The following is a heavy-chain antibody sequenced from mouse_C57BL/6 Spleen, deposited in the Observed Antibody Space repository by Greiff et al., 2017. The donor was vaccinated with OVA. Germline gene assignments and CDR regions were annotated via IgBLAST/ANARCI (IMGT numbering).Heavy chain of an antibody. CDR3: ARPCTTGEYYFDY. CDR2: ISPGGSYT. Sequence: EVLLVESGGDLVKPGGSLKLSCAASGFTFSSYGMSWVRQTPDKRLEWVATISPGGSYTYYPDSVKGRFTISRDNAKNTLYLQRSRLKSEDTAMYDCARPCTTGEYYFDYWGQGTTLTVSS. V-gene: IGHV5-6*01. J-gene: IGHJ2*01. CDR1: GFTFSSYG. D-gene: IGHD2-14*01.